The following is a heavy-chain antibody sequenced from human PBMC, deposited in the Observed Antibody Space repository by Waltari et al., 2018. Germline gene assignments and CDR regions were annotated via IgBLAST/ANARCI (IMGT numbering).Heavy chain of an antibody. V-gene: IGHV3-23*01. CDR1: GFTFSSYA. CDR2: IRGSGGST. Sequence: EVQLLESGGGLVQPGGSLRLSCAASGFTFSSYAMSWVRQAPGKGLGWVSAIRGSGGSTDYADSVKGRFTISRDNSKNTLYLQMNSLRAEDTAVYYCAKDRAVTIFGVVIDAFDIWGQGTMVTVSS. D-gene: IGHD3-3*01. J-gene: IGHJ3*02. CDR3: AKDRAVTIFGVVIDAFDI.